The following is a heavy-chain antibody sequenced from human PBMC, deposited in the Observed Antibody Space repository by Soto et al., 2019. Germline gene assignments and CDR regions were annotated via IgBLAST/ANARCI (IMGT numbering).Heavy chain of an antibody. CDR2: VKSKTDGGTT. D-gene: IGHD3-22*01. CDR3: TTDSYITSIIVRFDY. CDR1: GFTFSNAW. Sequence: GGSMRLSCAASGFTFSNAWINWVRQTPGKGLEWVGRVKSKTDGGTTDFAAPVKGRFAISRDDSKNMVYLEMNSLKTEDTAIYYCTTDSYITSIIVRFDYWGHGTLVTVSS. V-gene: IGHV3-15*07. J-gene: IGHJ4*01.